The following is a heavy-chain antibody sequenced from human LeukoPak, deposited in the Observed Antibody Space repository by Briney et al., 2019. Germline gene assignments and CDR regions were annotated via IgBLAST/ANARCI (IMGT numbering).Heavy chain of an antibody. D-gene: IGHD2-2*01. CDR2: IKSKTDGGTT. Sequence: GGSLRLSCAASGFAFNNAWMTWVRQAPGKGLEWVGRIKSKTDGGTTDYTAPVKGRFTISRDDSKNTLYLQMNSLKTEDTAVYYCMTVVPSAENTFDVWGQGTMVTVSS. CDR3: MTVVPSAENTFDV. CDR1: GFAFNNAW. J-gene: IGHJ3*01. V-gene: IGHV3-15*01.